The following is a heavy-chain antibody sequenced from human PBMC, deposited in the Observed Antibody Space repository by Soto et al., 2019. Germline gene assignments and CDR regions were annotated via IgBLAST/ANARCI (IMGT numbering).Heavy chain of an antibody. Sequence: PSETLSPTCPVSGGSISSLYWSWIRQPAAKGLEWIGLSYSGGRNNYNPTLTTRVTISVDKSKNKSSLTLSSVTAAAPTLPCCARARNRGDYLGQGPPVTVSS. J-gene: IGHJ4*02. D-gene: IGHD3-16*01. CDR1: GGSISSLY. CDR3: ARARNRGDY. V-gene: IGHV4-4*07. CDR2: SYSGGRN.